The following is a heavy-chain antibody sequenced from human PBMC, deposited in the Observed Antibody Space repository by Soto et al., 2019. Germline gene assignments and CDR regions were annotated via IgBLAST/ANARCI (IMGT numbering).Heavy chain of an antibody. J-gene: IGHJ4*02. CDR2: IDPSDSQT. V-gene: IGHV5-10-1*01. D-gene: IGHD3-22*01. CDR1: GYSFAGYW. Sequence: PGESLKISCKGSGYSFAGYWITWVRQMPGKGLEGRGRIDPSDSQTYYSPSFRGHVTISAAKSITTVFLQWSSLRASDTAMYYCARQIYDSDSGPNFQYYFDSWGQGTLVTVSS. CDR3: ARQIYDSDSGPNFQYYFDS.